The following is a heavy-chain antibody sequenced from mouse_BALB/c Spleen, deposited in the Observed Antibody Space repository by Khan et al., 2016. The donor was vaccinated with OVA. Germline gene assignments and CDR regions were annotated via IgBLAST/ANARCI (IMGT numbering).Heavy chain of an antibody. Sequence: DLVKPGTSVTLSCKASGYTFTSYWINWIKQRPGQGLEWIGRIGPGSSNTYYNEMFKGKAALTVDTSSTTAYIQFSSLSSEDSAVYYCASEKYYGRNYYAMDYWGQGTSVTVSS. J-gene: IGHJ4*01. CDR3: ASEKYYGRNYYAMDY. V-gene: IGHV1S41*01. CDR2: IGPGSSNT. CDR1: GYTFTSYW. D-gene: IGHD1-1*01.